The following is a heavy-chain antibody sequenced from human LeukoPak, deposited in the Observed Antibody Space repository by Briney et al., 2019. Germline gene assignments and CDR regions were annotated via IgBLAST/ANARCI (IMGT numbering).Heavy chain of an antibody. V-gene: IGHV4-59*01. Sequence: PSETLSLTCAVYGGSFSGYYWSWIRQPPGKGLEWIGYIYYSGSTNYNPSLKSRVTISVDSSKNQFSLKLSSVTAADTAVYYCARDGGEVWNYYGMDVWGQGTTVTVSS. CDR3: ARDGGEVWNYYGMDV. D-gene: IGHD2-15*01. CDR1: GGSFSGYY. J-gene: IGHJ6*02. CDR2: IYYSGST.